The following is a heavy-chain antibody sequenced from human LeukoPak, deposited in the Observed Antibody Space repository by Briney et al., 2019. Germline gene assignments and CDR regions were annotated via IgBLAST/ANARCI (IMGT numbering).Heavy chain of an antibody. CDR2: ISWNSGSI. J-gene: IGHJ3*02. V-gene: IGHV3-9*01. CDR1: GFTFDDYA. D-gene: IGHD3-9*01. CDR3: AKDTGGRGILTGYARDAFDI. Sequence: PGRSLRLSCAASGFTFDDYAMHWVRQAPGKGLEWVSGISWNSGSIGYADSVKGRFTISRDNAKNSLYLQMNSLRAEDTALYYCAKDTGGRGILTGYARDAFDIWGQGTMVTVSS.